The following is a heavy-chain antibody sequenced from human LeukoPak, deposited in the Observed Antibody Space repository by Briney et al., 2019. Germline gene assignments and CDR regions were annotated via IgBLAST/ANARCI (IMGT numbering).Heavy chain of an antibody. J-gene: IGHJ3*02. CDR1: GLTFSTYA. CDR3: AKDYSSSWPEAAFDI. D-gene: IGHD6-13*01. CDR2: ISGSGGST. V-gene: IGHV3-23*01. Sequence: GGSLRLSCAASGLTFSTYAMSWVRQAPGKGLEWVSAISGSGGSTHYADSVKGRFTISRDNSKNMLYLQMNSLRAEDTAVYYCAKDYSSSWPEAAFDIWGQGTMVTISS.